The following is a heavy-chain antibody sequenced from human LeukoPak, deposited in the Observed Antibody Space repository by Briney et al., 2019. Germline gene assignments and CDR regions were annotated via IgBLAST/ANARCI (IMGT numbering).Heavy chain of an antibody. CDR1: GDSISNSIL. D-gene: IGHD3-10*01. CDR3: ARLKDFTGKEYYFFDL. CDR2: MYRSGTA. V-gene: IGHV4-4*02. J-gene: IGHJ2*01. Sequence: SGTLSLTCAVSGDSISNSILWSWVRQPPGKGLEWIGEMYRSGTAHYNPSLKSRVTILIDNSKNQLSLELTPVTAADTAVYFCARLKDFTGKEYYFFDLWGRGALVTVSS.